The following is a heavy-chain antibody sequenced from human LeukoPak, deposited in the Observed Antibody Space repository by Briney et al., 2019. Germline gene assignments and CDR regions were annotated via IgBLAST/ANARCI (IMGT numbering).Heavy chain of an antibody. D-gene: IGHD2-21*02. CDR3: AKDGDSGTAYYYYYMDV. V-gene: IGHV3-33*06. J-gene: IGHJ6*03. CDR1: GFTFSSYA. Sequence: TGGSLRLSCAASGFTFSSYAMSWVRQAPGKGLEWVAVIWYDGSNKYYADSVRGRFTISRDSSKNTLYLQMNSLRAEDTAVYYCAKDGDSGTAYYYYYMDVWGKGTTVTVSS. CDR2: IWYDGSNK.